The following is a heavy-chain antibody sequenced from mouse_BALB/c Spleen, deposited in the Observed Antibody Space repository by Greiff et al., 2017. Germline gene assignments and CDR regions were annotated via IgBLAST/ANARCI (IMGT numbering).Heavy chain of an antibody. J-gene: IGHJ2*01. D-gene: IGHD1-2*01. V-gene: IGHV14-3*02. Sequence: EVKVEESGAELVKPGASVKLSCTASGFNIKDTYMHWVKQRPEQGLEWIGRIDPANGNTKYDPKFQGKATITADTSSNTAYLQLSSLTSEDTAVYYCARRTTAFDYWGQGTTLTVSS. CDR3: ARRTTAFDY. CDR1: GFNIKDTY. CDR2: IDPANGNT.